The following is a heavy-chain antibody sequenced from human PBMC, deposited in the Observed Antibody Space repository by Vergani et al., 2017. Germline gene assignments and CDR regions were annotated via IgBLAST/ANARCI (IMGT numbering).Heavy chain of an antibody. CDR3: ARVARYRGAFDI. V-gene: IGHV4-34*01. Sequence: QVQLQESGPGLVKPSETLSLTCAVYGGSFSGYYWSWIRQPPGKGLEWIGEINHSGSTNYNPSLKSRVTISVDTSKNQFSLKLSSVTAADTAVYYCARVARYRGAFDIWGQGTMVTVSS. CDR1: GGSFSGYY. D-gene: IGHD1-1*01. J-gene: IGHJ3*02. CDR2: INHSGST.